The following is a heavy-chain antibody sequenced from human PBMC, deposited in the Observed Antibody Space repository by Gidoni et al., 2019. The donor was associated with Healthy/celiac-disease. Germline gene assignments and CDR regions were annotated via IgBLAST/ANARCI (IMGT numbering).Heavy chain of an antibody. CDR3: ARGGTGPDFWSGYSLYYFDY. Sequence: QVQLQQWGAGLLKPSETLSLTCAVYGGSFSGYYWSWIRQPPGKGLEWIGEINHSGSTNYNPSLKSRVTISVDTSKNQFSLKLSSVTAADTAVYYCARGGTGPDFWSGYSLYYFDYWGQGTLVTVSS. CDR1: GGSFSGYY. CDR2: INHSGST. D-gene: IGHD3-3*01. V-gene: IGHV4-34*01. J-gene: IGHJ4*02.